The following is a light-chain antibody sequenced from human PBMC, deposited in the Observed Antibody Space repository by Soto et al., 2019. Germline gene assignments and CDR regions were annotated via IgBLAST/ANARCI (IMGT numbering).Light chain of an antibody. J-gene: IGLJ1*01. V-gene: IGLV2-14*03. Sequence: QSALTQPASVSASPGQSITISCTGTSSDVGRYNYVSWYQQYPGKAPKLILYDVSKRPSGVADRFAGSKSGNTASLTISGIQPEDEADYYCSSYKSSSTYLFGTGTKVTVL. CDR2: DVS. CDR3: SSYKSSSTYL. CDR1: SSDVGRYNY.